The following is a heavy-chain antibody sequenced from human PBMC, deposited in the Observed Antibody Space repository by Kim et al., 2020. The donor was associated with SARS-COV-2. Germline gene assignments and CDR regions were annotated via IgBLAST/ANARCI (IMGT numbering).Heavy chain of an antibody. Sequence: GGSLRLSCAASGFTFSSYAMHWVRQAPGKGLEWVAVISYDGSNKYYADSVKGRFTISRDNSKNTLYLQMNSLRAEDTAVYYCARDAYDYVWGSYRYSFWGPSTL. CDR2: ISYDGSNK. CDR3: ARDAYDYVWGSYRYSF. V-gene: IGHV3-30*04. CDR1: GFTFSSYA. J-gene: IGHJ1*01. D-gene: IGHD3-16*02.